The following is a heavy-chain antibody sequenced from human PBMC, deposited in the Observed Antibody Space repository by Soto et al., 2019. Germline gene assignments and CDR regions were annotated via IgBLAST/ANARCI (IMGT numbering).Heavy chain of an antibody. V-gene: IGHV3-23*01. CDR3: AKGHCSSTSCYYYYYYYMDV. Sequence: GSLRLSCAASGFTFNRYAISWVRQTPGKGLEWVSTISGSGGSTYYADSVKGRFTISRDSFKNTLYLQINSLRAEDTAVYYCAKGHCSSTSCYYYYYYYMDVWGKXTTVTAP. D-gene: IGHD2-2*01. CDR2: ISGSGGST. CDR1: GFTFNRYA. J-gene: IGHJ6*03.